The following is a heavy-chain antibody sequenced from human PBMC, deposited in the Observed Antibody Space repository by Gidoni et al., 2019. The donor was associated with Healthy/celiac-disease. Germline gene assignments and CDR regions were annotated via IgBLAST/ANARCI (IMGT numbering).Heavy chain of an antibody. CDR1: GFTFSSYS. Sequence: EVQLVESGGGLVQPGGSLRLSCAASGFTFSSYSMNWVRQAPGKGLEWVSYISSSSSTIYYADSVKGRFTISRDNAKNSLYLQMNSLRDEDTAVYYCARVSGWPMTSWFDPWGQGTLVTVSS. D-gene: IGHD6-19*01. V-gene: IGHV3-48*02. CDR3: ARVSGWPMTSWFDP. CDR2: ISSSSSTI. J-gene: IGHJ5*02.